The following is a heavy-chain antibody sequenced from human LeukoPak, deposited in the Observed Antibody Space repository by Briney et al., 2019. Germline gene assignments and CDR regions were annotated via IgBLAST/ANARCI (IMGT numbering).Heavy chain of an antibody. CDR1: GFTFSTYA. Sequence: GGSLRLSCAASGFTFSTYAMTWVRQAPGKGLDWVLVISNGGVSTYYADFVKGRFTISRDNSKDTLYLEMNSLRAEDTALYYCAKLSSVSSQDFDYWGQGTLVTVSS. J-gene: IGHJ4*02. V-gene: IGHV3-23*01. CDR3: AKLSSVSSQDFDY. D-gene: IGHD2-2*01. CDR2: ISNGGVST.